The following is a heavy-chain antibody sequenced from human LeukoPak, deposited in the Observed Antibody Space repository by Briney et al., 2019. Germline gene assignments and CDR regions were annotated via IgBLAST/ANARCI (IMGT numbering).Heavy chain of an antibody. Sequence: TPSETLSLTCTVSGGSISSSSYYWGWIRQPPGKGLEWIGSIYYSGSTYYNPPLKRRVTISVDTSKNQFSLKLRSVTAADTAVYYCATQTYYYDSSGYWFMGYYYGMDVWGQGTTVTVSS. V-gene: IGHV4-39*01. CDR3: ATQTYYYDSSGYWFMGYYYGMDV. J-gene: IGHJ6*02. CDR1: GGSISSSSYY. CDR2: IYYSGST. D-gene: IGHD3-22*01.